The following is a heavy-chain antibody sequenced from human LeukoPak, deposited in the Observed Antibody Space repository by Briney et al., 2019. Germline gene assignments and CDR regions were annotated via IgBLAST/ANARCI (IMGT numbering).Heavy chain of an antibody. D-gene: IGHD4-17*01. CDR3: ASRTRTGAFDI. Sequence: ASVTVSCKGSGYSFTSYDIQWLRPPAGQGLEGIGRINANSGNTGYAQKFQGRVTMTRSTSISTAYTELSSLRSEGTAVYYCASRTRTGAFDIWGQGTMVTVSS. CDR1: GYSFTSYD. CDR2: INANSGNT. V-gene: IGHV1-8*01. J-gene: IGHJ3*02.